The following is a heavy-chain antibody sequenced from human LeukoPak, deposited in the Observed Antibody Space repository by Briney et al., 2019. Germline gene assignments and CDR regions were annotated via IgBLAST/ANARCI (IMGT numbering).Heavy chain of an antibody. J-gene: IGHJ4*02. Sequence: SLRLSCAASGFTFSGSGMHWVRQAPGKGLEWVAVISYDGKNKLYGDSVKGRFTISRDNSKNTLYLQMNSLRAEDTAVYYCARGRYYFDYWGQGTLVTVSS. V-gene: IGHV3-30*03. CDR3: ARGRYYFDY. CDR2: ISYDGKNK. CDR1: GFTFSGSG.